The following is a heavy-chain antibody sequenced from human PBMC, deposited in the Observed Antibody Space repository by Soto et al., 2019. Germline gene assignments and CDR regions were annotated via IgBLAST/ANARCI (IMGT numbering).Heavy chain of an antibody. D-gene: IGHD6-6*01. CDR1: GYTFTSYD. CDR3: AGHIAARLLPGWFDP. Sequence: ASVKVSCKASGYTFTSYDINWVRQATGQGLEWMGWMNPNSGNTGYAQKFQGRVTMTRNTSISTAYMELSSLRSEDTAVYYCAGHIAARLLPGWFDPWGQGTLVTVSS. J-gene: IGHJ5*02. CDR2: MNPNSGNT. V-gene: IGHV1-8*01.